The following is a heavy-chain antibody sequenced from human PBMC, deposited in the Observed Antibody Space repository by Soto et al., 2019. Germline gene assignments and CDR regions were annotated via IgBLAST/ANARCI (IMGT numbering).Heavy chain of an antibody. V-gene: IGHV1-2*02. J-gene: IGHJ4*02. CDR2: INPNTGGT. CDR3: ARREQWLENFDY. CDR1: GYTFTTYY. D-gene: IGHD6-19*01. Sequence: ASVKVSCKASGYTFTTYYIHWVRQAPGQGPEWMGWINPNTGGTHYSQGFQGRVTMTSDTSITTAYVELTRLRSDDTAVYYCARREQWLENFDYWGQGTLVTVSS.